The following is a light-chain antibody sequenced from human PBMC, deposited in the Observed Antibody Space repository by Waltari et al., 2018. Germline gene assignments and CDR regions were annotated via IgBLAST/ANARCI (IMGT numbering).Light chain of an antibody. CDR3: QSYDSSNVWV. J-gene: IGLJ3*02. CDR2: EDN. CDR1: SGRIASNY. V-gene: IGLV6-57*01. Sequence: FMLTQPHPVSESPGKTVTISCTRSSGRIASNYLQWYQQRPGSSPTTVIYEDNQRPSGVPDRFSGSIDSSSNSASLTISGLKTEDEADYYCQSYDSSNVWVFGGGTKLTVL.